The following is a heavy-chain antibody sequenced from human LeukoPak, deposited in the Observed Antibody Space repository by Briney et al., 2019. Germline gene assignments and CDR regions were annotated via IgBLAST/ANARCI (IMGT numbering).Heavy chain of an antibody. Sequence: GGSLRLSCAASGFTFSDYYMSWIRQAPGKGLEWVSYISSSGSTIYYADSVKGRFTISRDNAKNSLYLQMNSLRAEDTAVYYCARDRSTYGSGSSRPYYYGMDVWGQGTTVTVSS. J-gene: IGHJ6*02. CDR3: ARDRSTYGSGSSRPYYYGMDV. CDR1: GFTFSDYY. V-gene: IGHV3-11*01. CDR2: ISSSGSTI. D-gene: IGHD3-10*01.